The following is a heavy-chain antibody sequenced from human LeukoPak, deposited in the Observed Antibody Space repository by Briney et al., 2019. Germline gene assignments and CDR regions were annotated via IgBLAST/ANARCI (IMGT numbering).Heavy chain of an antibody. CDR1: GDSISRSTYY. V-gene: IGHV4-39*02. CDR2: VYYGRSP. D-gene: IGHD6-25*01. Sequence: KASETLSPTCTVSGDSISRSTYYWAWLRQPPGKGLEWIASVYYGRSPYFNPSLESRATISVDTSKNHFSLKMSSVTAADRAVYYCARSSGTGTFSYWGQGTLVSVSS. J-gene: IGHJ4*02. CDR3: ARSSGTGTFSY.